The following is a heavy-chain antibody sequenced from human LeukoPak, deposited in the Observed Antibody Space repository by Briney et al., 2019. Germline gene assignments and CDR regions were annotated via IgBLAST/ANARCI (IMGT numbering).Heavy chain of an antibody. J-gene: IGHJ4*02. CDR3: VRDPNALDY. CDR1: GFTFSSYS. V-gene: IGHV3-48*01. CDR2: IFRSGSTI. Sequence: GSLRLSCAASGFTFSSYSMNWVRQAPGKGLEWVSYIFRSGSTIHYADSVKGRFTISRDNAKNSLYLQMNSLRVDDTAVYYCVRDPNALDYWGQGTLVTVSS.